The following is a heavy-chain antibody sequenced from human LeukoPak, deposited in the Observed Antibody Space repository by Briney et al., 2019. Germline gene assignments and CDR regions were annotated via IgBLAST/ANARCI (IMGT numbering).Heavy chain of an antibody. CDR3: ARDARTYYYDSSRAFDI. CDR2: IYSGGST. Sequence: GGSLRLSCAASGFTVSSNYMSWVRQAPGKGLEWVSVIYSGGSTYYADPVKGRFTISRDNSKNMLYLQMNRLRAEDTAVYYCARDARTYYYDSSRAFDIWGQGTMVTVSS. V-gene: IGHV3-53*01. J-gene: IGHJ3*02. CDR1: GFTVSSNY. D-gene: IGHD3-22*01.